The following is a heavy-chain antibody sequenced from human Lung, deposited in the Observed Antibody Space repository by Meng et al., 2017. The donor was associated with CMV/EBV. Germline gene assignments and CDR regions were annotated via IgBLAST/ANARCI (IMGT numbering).Heavy chain of an antibody. CDR3: ARFDMDVEGYYGMDV. D-gene: IGHD2-15*01. Sequence: SETLSLTCTVSGGSISTYYWNWLRQLPGKGLEWIGYTPNSGSTDYNPSLKSRVTISVDTSKNQFSLKLTSVTAADTAVYYCARFDMDVEGYYGMDVWGQGTTVXVSS. CDR2: TPNSGST. V-gene: IGHV4-59*01. J-gene: IGHJ6*02. CDR1: GGSISTYY.